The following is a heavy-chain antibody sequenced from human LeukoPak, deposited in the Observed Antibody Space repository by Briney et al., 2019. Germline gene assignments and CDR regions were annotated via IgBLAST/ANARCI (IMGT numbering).Heavy chain of an antibody. CDR3: AKGDRIAVAGQIDY. J-gene: IGHJ4*02. D-gene: IGHD6-19*01. V-gene: IGHV3-48*01. Sequence: GGSLRLSCAASGFTFSDYSMNWVRQATGKGLEWVSYISSIGATIYYADSVKGRFTISRDNSKNTLYLQMNSLRAEDTAVYYCAKGDRIAVAGQIDYWGQGTLVTVSS. CDR2: ISSIGATI. CDR1: GFTFSDYS.